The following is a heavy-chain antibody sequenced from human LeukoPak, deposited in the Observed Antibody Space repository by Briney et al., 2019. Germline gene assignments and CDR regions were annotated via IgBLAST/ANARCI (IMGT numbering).Heavy chain of an antibody. CDR1: GLTFIRYI. V-gene: IGHV3-48*02. J-gene: IGHJ5*01. D-gene: IGHD2-21*01. CDR2: ISSSSSTI. CDR3: ARDLGIPDS. Sequence: GGSLRLSSAAAGLTFIRYIMNWVRQAPGKGLEGISYISSSSSTIYYADSVKGRFTISRDNAKNSLHLQMNSLRDEDTAVYYCARDLGIPDSWSQGTLVTVSS.